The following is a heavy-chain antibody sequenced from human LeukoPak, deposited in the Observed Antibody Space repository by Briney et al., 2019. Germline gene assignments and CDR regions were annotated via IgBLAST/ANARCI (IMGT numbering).Heavy chain of an antibody. D-gene: IGHD1-26*01. CDR1: GFSVSNKY. Sequence: GGSLRLPCASSGFSVSNKYMSWIRQAPGKGLEWVSVIYSGGSTYYADSVKGRFTISRDNSKNTLYLQMNSLRDEDTAVYYSARDSGSYYFHYWRQGTLVTVSS. CDR3: ARDSGSYYFHY. CDR2: IYSGGST. V-gene: IGHV3-53*01. J-gene: IGHJ4*02.